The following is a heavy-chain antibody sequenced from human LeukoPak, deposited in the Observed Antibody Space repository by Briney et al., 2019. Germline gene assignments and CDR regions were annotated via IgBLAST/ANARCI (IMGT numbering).Heavy chain of an antibody. CDR1: GGSISSYY. V-gene: IGHV4-59*01. CDR3: ARAGYSSSWLVDY. D-gene: IGHD6-13*01. Sequence: PSETLSLTCTVSGGSISSYYWSWIRQPPGKGLEWIGYIYYSGSTNYNPSLKSRVTISVDTSKNQFSLKLSSVTAADTAVYYCARAGYSSSWLVDYWGQGTLVTVSS. J-gene: IGHJ4*02. CDR2: IYYSGST.